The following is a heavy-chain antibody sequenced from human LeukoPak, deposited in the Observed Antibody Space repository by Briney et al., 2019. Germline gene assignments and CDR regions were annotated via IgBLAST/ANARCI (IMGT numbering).Heavy chain of an antibody. Sequence: GSSVKVSCKASGGTFSSYAISWVRQAPGQGLEWMGGIIPIFGTANYAQKFQGRVTITTDESTSTAYMELSSLRSEDTAAYYCAREGYYDSSGYYYYYYGMDVWGQGTTVTVSS. CDR3: AREGYYDSSGYYYYYYGMDV. V-gene: IGHV1-69*05. J-gene: IGHJ6*02. CDR1: GGTFSSYA. D-gene: IGHD3-22*01. CDR2: IIPIFGTA.